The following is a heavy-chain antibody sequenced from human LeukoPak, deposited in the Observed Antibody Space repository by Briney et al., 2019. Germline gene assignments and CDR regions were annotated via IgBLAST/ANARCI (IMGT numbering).Heavy chain of an antibody. CDR3: ANFEPGYTSSWYAEF. CDR2: INSDGSST. CDR1: GFTFSSYW. J-gene: IGHJ4*02. D-gene: IGHD6-13*01. V-gene: IGHV3-74*01. Sequence: PGGSLRLSCAASGFTFSSYWMHWVRQAPGKGLVWVSRINSDGSSTNYADSVKGRFTISRDNAKNALYLQMNSLRVGDTAAYYCANFEPGYTSSWYAEFWGQGTLVTVSS.